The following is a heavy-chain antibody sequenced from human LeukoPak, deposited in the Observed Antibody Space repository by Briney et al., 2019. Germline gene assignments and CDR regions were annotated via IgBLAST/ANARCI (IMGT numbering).Heavy chain of an antibody. Sequence: GGSLRLSCAASGFTFNTYAMNWVRQAPGKGLEWVAVISSDGRNKYNADSVKGRFIISRDNSKNTVYLRMNSLRAEDTAVYYCARDYGDYCFDYWGQGTLVTVSS. CDR2: ISSDGRNK. D-gene: IGHD4-17*01. J-gene: IGHJ4*02. V-gene: IGHV3-30*04. CDR3: ARDYGDYCFDY. CDR1: GFTFNTYA.